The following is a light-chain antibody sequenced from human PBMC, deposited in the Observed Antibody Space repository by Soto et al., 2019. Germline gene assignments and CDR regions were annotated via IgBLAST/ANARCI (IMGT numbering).Light chain of an antibody. Sequence: QSALTQPASVSGSPGQSVAISCTGTTSDVGGYNYVSWYQQHPGKAPKLIIQDVINRPSGVSDRFSGSKSGNTASLTISGLQAEDEADYYCSSYTSTSTYVFGSGTQLTV. CDR3: SSYTSTSTYV. CDR2: DVI. V-gene: IGLV2-14*01. CDR1: TSDVGGYNY. J-gene: IGLJ1*01.